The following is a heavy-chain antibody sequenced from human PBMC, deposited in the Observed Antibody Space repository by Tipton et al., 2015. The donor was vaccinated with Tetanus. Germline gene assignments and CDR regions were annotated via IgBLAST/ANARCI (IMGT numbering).Heavy chain of an antibody. Sequence: TLSLTCTVSGGSISSYYWSWIRQPPGKGLEWIGYIYYSGSTNYNPSLKSRVTISVDTSKNQFSLKLSSVTAADTAVYYCARDLRDYYGSGYYGMDVWGQGTTVTVSS. CDR2: IYYSGST. V-gene: IGHV4-59*01. J-gene: IGHJ6*02. CDR1: GGSISSYY. CDR3: ARDLRDYYGSGYYGMDV. D-gene: IGHD3-10*01.